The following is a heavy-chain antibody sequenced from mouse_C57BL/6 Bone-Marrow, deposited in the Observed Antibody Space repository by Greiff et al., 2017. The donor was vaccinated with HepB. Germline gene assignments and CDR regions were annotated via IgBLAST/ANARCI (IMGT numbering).Heavy chain of an antibody. V-gene: IGHV7-1*01. CDR3: ARDAGSGDAMDY. CDR2: SRNKANDYTT. D-gene: IGHD3-2*02. Sequence: EVKLVESGGGLVQSGRSLRLSCATSGFTFSDFYMEWVRQAPGKGLEWIAASRNKANDYTTEYSAYVKGRFIVSRDTSQSILYLQMNALRAEATAIYYCARDAGSGDAMDYWGQGTSVTVSS. J-gene: IGHJ4*01. CDR1: GFTFSDFY.